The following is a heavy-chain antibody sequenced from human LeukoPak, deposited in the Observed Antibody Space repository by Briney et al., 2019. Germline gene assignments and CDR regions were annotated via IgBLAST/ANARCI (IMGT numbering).Heavy chain of an antibody. Sequence: SETLSLTCTVSGGSISSRSYYWGWIRQPPGKGLEWIGNIYYSGSTYYNPSLKSRVTISVDTSKNQFSLKLSSVTAADTAVYYCARGIDSYKGGVDWGQGALVTVSS. J-gene: IGHJ4*02. D-gene: IGHD5-24*01. V-gene: IGHV4-39*01. CDR3: ARGIDSYKGGVD. CDR2: IYYSGST. CDR1: GGSISSRSYY.